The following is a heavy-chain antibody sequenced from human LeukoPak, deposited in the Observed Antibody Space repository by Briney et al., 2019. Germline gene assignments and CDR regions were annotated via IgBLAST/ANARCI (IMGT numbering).Heavy chain of an antibody. J-gene: IGHJ6*03. V-gene: IGHV1-8*01. Sequence: GASVKVSCKASGYTFTSYDINWVRQATGQGLEWMGWMNPNSGNTGYAQKFQGRVTMTRNTSISTAYMELSSLRSEDTAVYYCASWVATIDYYCMDVWGKGTTVTVSS. CDR3: ASWVATIDYYCMDV. D-gene: IGHD5-12*01. CDR2: MNPNSGNT. CDR1: GYTFTSYD.